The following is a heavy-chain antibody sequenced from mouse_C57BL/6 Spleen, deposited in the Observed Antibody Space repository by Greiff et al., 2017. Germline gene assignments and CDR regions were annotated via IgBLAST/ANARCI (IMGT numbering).Heavy chain of an antibody. CDR1: GYAFTNYL. J-gene: IGHJ2*01. V-gene: IGHV1-54*01. CDR3: ARVVAHFDY. CDR2: INPGSGGT. Sequence: QVQLQQSGAELVRPGTSVKVSCKASGYAFTNYLLEWVKQRPGQGLEWIGVINPGSGGTNYNEKFKGKATLTADKSSSTAYMQLSSLTSEDSAVYCCARVVAHFDYWGQGTTLTVSS. D-gene: IGHD1-1*01.